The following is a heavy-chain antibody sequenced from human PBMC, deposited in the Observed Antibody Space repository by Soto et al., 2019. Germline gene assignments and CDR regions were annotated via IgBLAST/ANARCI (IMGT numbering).Heavy chain of an antibody. D-gene: IGHD1-26*01. CDR3: ARNFGGSYYYFDY. J-gene: IGHJ4*02. CDR1: GFTFSSYA. CDR2: ISYDGSNK. V-gene: IGHV3-30-3*01. Sequence: TGGSLRLSCAASGFTFSSYAMHWVRQAPGKGLEWVAVISYDGSNKYYADSVKGRFTISRDNSKNTLYLQMNSLRAEDTAVYYCARNFGGSYYYFDYWGQGTLVTVSS.